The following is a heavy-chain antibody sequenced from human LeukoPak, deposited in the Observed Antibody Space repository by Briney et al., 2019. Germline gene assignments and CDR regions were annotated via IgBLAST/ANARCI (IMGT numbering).Heavy chain of an antibody. V-gene: IGHV3-30*02. Sequence: PGGSLRLSCAASGFTFSSYGMHWVRQTPGKGLEWVAFIRYDGSNKYYADSVKGRFTISRDNSKNTLYLQMNSLRAEDTAVYYCAKDQDGDYVFGYWGQGTLVTVSS. CDR1: GFTFSSYG. CDR3: AKDQDGDYVFGY. J-gene: IGHJ4*02. D-gene: IGHD4-17*01. CDR2: IRYDGSNK.